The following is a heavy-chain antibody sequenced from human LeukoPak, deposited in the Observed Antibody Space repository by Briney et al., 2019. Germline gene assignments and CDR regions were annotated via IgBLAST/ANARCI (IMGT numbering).Heavy chain of an antibody. CDR2: ISAYNGNT. V-gene: IGHV1-18*01. CDR3: ARASFPIAVAPEDY. D-gene: IGHD6-19*01. CDR1: GYTFTSYG. J-gene: IGHJ4*02. Sequence: ASVKVSCKASGYTFTSYGISWVRQAPGQGLEWMGWISAYNGNTNYAQKLQGRVTMTTDTSTSTAYMELRSLRSDDTAVYYCARASFPIAVAPEDYWGQGTLVTVSS.